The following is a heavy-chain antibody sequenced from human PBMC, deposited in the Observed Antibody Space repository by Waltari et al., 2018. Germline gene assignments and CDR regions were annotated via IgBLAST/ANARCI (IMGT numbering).Heavy chain of an antibody. CDR3: ASTMVRSLYYYYGMDV. Sequence: EVQLVESGGGLVQPGGSLRLSCAASGFTSSDHYMAWVRQAPGKGLEWVGRTRNKANSYTTEYAASVKGRFTISRDDSKNSLYLQMNSLKTEDTAVYYCASTMVRSLYYYYGMDVWGQGTTVTVSS. J-gene: IGHJ6*02. CDR2: TRNKANSYTT. CDR1: GFTSSDHY. V-gene: IGHV3-72*01. D-gene: IGHD3-10*01.